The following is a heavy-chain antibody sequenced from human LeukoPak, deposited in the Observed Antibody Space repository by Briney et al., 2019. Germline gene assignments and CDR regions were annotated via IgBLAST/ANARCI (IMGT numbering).Heavy chain of an antibody. V-gene: IGHV3-30-3*01. D-gene: IGHD2-21*02. CDR3: ARGGKCGGDCYSIIYYFDY. CDR2: ISYDGSNK. J-gene: IGHJ4*02. Sequence: PGGSLRLSCAASGFTFSSYAMHWVRQAPGKGLEWVAVISYDGSNKYYADSVKGRFTISRDNSKNTLYLQMNSLRAEDTAVYYCARGGKCGGDCYSIIYYFDYWGQGTLVTVSS. CDR1: GFTFSSYA.